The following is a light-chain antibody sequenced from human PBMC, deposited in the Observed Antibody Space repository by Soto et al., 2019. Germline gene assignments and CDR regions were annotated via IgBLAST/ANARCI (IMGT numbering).Light chain of an antibody. J-gene: IGLJ2*01. CDR3: SSYTSSSTLVV. CDR1: SSDVGGYNY. CDR2: DVS. V-gene: IGLV2-14*01. Sequence: QSLLTQPACVSGSPGQSFTISCTGTSSDVGGYNYVSWYQEHPGKAPKLMIYDVSNRPSGVSNRFSGSKSGNTASLTISGLQAEDEADYYCSSYTSSSTLVVFGGGTQLTVL.